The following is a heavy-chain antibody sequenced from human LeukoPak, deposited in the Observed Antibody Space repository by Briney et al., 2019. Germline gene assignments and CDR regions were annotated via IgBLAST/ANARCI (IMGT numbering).Heavy chain of an antibody. D-gene: IGHD4-17*01. CDR3: TRVTPDYGDYLDC. V-gene: IGHV4-59*01. Sequence: PSETLSLTCTVSGGSISSYYWNWIRQPPGKGLEGIGYIYYSGSTNYNPSLKSRVTISVDTSKNQFSLKLTSVTAPDTALHYCTRVTPDYGDYLDCWGQGTLGTVSS. J-gene: IGHJ4*02. CDR1: GGSISSYY. CDR2: IYYSGST.